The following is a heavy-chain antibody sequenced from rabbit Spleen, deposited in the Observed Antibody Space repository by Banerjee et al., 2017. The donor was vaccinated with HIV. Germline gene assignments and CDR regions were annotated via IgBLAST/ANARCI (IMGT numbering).Heavy chain of an antibody. CDR1: GFSFSSSYY. J-gene: IGHJ4*01. CDR2: AYAGSSGGT. D-gene: IGHD1-1*01. V-gene: IGHV1S40*01. CDR3: ARRSSSVGWGINL. Sequence: QSLEESGGDLVKPGASLTLTCTASGFSFSSSYYMCWVRQAPGKGLEWVACAYAGSSGGTYSATWAKGRFTISKTSSTTVTLQMTSLTAADTATYFCARRSSSVGWGINLWGQGTLVTVS.